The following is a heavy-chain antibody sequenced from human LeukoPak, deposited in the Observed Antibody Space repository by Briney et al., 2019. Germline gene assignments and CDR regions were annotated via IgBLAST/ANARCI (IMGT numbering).Heavy chain of an antibody. CDR3: ARVSGSYRDNYYYYYMDV. Sequence: SETLSLTCTVSGGSISSYYWSWIRQPAGKGLEWIGRIYTSGSTNYNPSLKSRVTMSVDTSKNQFSLKLSSVTAADTAVYYCARVSGSYRDNYYYYYMDVWGKGTTVTISS. D-gene: IGHD1-26*01. J-gene: IGHJ6*03. V-gene: IGHV4-4*07. CDR2: IYTSGST. CDR1: GGSISSYY.